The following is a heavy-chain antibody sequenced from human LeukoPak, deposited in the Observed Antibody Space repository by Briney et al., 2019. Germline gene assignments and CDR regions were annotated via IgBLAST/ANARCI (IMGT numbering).Heavy chain of an antibody. CDR1: GFTFSSYG. CDR3: AKALGLVNYYYYMDV. J-gene: IGHJ6*03. Sequence: GGSLRLSCAASGFTFSSYGMHWVRQAPGKGLEWVAFIRYDGSNKYYADSVKGRFTISRDNSKNTLYLQMNSLRAEDTAVYYCAKALGLVNYYYYMDVWGKGTTVTISS. V-gene: IGHV3-30*02. CDR2: IRYDGSNK. D-gene: IGHD2-8*02.